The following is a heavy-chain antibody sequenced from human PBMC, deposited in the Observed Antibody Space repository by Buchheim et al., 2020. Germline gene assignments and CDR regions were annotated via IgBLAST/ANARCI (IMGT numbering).Heavy chain of an antibody. D-gene: IGHD6-19*01. CDR2: ITGGGVTT. V-gene: IGHV3-23*01. CDR3: TRSMAVAGYSFYYYGMDV. J-gene: IGHJ6*02. Sequence: EVQLLGSGGDLVQPGGSLRLSCAGSGFTSINHALNWVRQAPGKGLEWVSSITGGGVTTYYADSVKGRFTISRDNSRSTLSLQMNSLRAEDTATYFCTRSMAVAGYSFYYYGMDVWGPGTT. CDR1: GFTSINHA.